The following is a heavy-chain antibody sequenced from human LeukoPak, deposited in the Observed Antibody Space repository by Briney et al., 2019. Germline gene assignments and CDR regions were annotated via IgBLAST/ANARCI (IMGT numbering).Heavy chain of an antibody. CDR3: ARRPGDWLHWFDP. V-gene: IGHV4-59*08. CDR2: IYYSGGT. J-gene: IGHJ5*02. Sequence: SETLSLTCTVSGGSISSYYWSWIRQPPGKGLEWIGYIYYSGGTNYNPSLKSRVTISVDTSKNQFSLKLSSVTAADTAVYYCARRPGDWLHWFDPWGQGTLVTVSS. CDR1: GGSISSYY. D-gene: IGHD3/OR15-3a*01.